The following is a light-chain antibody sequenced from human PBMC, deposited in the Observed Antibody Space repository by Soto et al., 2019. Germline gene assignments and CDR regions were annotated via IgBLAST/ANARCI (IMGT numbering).Light chain of an antibody. V-gene: IGKV1-12*01. CDR3: QQLYTFPLT. J-gene: IGKJ5*01. Sequence: DIQMTQSPSDMSASVGDRDTITCRASQGISSWLAWYQQKPGRAPNLLIYAASSLQSGVPLRFSGSGSGTDFTLSISSLQPEDVATYYCQQLYTFPLTFGQGTRLEIK. CDR1: QGISSW. CDR2: AAS.